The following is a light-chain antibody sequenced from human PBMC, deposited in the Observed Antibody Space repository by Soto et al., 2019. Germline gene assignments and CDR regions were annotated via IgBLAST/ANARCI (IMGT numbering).Light chain of an antibody. Sequence: EIVLTQSPGTLSLSPGERATLSCRASQSVTSSYLAWYQQKPGQAPRLLMYAASSRATGIPDRFSGSGSGTDFTLTISSLEAEDFAVYYCQQSSSSPINFGQGKRPEI. J-gene: IGKJ5*01. CDR3: QQSSSSPIN. CDR1: QSVTSSY. V-gene: IGKV3-20*01. CDR2: AAS.